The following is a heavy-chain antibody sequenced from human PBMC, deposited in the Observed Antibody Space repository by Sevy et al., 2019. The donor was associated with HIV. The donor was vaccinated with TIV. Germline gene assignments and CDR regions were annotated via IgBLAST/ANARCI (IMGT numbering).Heavy chain of an antibody. CDR3: TGEDIVLGEDNYYGMDV. CDR1: GFSVSSNY. V-gene: IGHV3-53*01. CDR2: IYSDGRT. J-gene: IGHJ6*02. Sequence: GGSLRLSCVVSGFSVSSNYMSWVRQAPGKGLEWVSNIYSDGRTYYADSVRGRFTISRDTSKNTAYLEMKSLRAEDTAVYYCTGEDIVLGEDNYYGMDVWGHGTTVTVSS. D-gene: IGHD2-15*01.